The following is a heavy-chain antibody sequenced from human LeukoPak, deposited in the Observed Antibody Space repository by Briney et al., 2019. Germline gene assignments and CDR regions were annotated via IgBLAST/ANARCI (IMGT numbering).Heavy chain of an antibody. CDR3: ASPAESYYYDSSGNSRGYYFDY. CDR1: GGSISSSSYY. CDR2: IYYSGST. V-gene: IGHV4-39*01. J-gene: IGHJ4*02. D-gene: IGHD3-22*01. Sequence: TSETLSLTCTVSGGSISSSSYYWGWIRQPPGKGLEWIGSIYYSGSTYYNPSLKSRVTISVDTSKNQFSLKLSSVTAADTAVYYCASPAESYYYDSSGNSRGYYFDYWGQGTLVTVSS.